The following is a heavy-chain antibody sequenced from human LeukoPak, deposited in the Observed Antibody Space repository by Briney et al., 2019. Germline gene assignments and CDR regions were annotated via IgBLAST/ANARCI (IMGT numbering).Heavy chain of an antibody. CDR2: ISAYNGNT. Sequence: GASVKVSCKASGYTFTSYGISWVRQAPGQGLEWMGWISAYNGNTNYAQKLQGRVTMTTGTSTSTAYMELRSLRSDDTAVYYCAREPPASWSSGQRLDYWGQGTLVTVSS. CDR1: GYTFTSYG. J-gene: IGHJ4*02. CDR3: AREPPASWSSGQRLDY. D-gene: IGHD3-22*01. V-gene: IGHV1-18*01.